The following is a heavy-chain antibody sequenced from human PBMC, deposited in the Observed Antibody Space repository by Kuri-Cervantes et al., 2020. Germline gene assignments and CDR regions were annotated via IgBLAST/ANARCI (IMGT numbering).Heavy chain of an antibody. CDR3: AREFDFLDV. CDR1: GFTFSRYW. Sequence: GESLKISCAASGFTFSRYWMTWVRQAPGKGLEWVANIKEDGSIKYYMDSVKGRFTISRDNAKNSLYLQMNSLRAEDTAVYYCAREFDFLDVWGKGTTVTVSS. J-gene: IGHJ6*04. D-gene: IGHD3-3*01. V-gene: IGHV3-7*01. CDR2: IKEDGSIK.